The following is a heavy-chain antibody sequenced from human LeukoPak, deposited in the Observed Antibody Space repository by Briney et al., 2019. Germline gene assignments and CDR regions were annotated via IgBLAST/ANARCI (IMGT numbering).Heavy chain of an antibody. D-gene: IGHD4-17*01. V-gene: IGHV3-21*04. CDR3: AKPGYGDYTVAYYYMDV. CDR2: ISSSSSYI. J-gene: IGHJ6*03. CDR1: GFTFSSYW. Sequence: GGSLRLSCAASGFTFSSYWMSWVRQAPGKGLEWVSSISSSSSYIYYADSVKGRFTISRDNSKNTLYLQMNSLRAEDTAVYYRAKPGYGDYTVAYYYMDVWGKGTTVTVSS.